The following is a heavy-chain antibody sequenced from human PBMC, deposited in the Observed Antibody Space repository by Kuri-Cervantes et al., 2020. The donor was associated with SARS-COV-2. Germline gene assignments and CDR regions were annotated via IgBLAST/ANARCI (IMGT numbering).Heavy chain of an antibody. CDR2: ISSSSSYI. J-gene: IGHJ6*03. CDR1: GFTFSSYS. CDR3: ARGPYYDFWSGYLSVYYYYMDV. V-gene: IGHV3-21*01. Sequence: GGSLRLSCAASGFTFSSYSMNWVRQAPGKGLEWVSSISSSSSYIYYADSVKGRFTISRDNAKNSLYLQMNSLRAEDTAVYYCARGPYYDFWSGYLSVYYYYMDVWGKGTTVTVSS. D-gene: IGHD3-3*01.